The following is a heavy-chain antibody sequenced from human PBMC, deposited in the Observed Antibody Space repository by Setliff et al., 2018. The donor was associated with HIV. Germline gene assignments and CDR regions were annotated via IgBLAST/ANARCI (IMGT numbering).Heavy chain of an antibody. CDR1: GYSFTSYW. CDR2: IYPGDSDT. CDR3: ARHLIGIAAAGSSTIDY. D-gene: IGHD6-13*01. J-gene: IGHJ4*02. Sequence: GESLKISCKGSGYSFTSYWIGWVRQMPGKGLDWMGIIYPGDSDTRYSPSFQGQVTLSADKSISTAYLQWSSLKASDTAMYYCARHLIGIAAAGSSTIDYWGQGTLVTVSS. V-gene: IGHV5-51*01.